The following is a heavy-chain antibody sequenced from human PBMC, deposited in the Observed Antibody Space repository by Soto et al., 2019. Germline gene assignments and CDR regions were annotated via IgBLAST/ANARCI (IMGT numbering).Heavy chain of an antibody. CDR2: ISYDGSNK. D-gene: IGHD6-13*01. CDR1: GFTFSSYG. J-gene: IGHJ6*02. V-gene: IGHV3-30*18. CDR3: AKEGSSDWPPYGYHYGMDV. Sequence: QVQLVESGGGVVQSGRSLRLSCAASGFTFSSYGMHWVRQAPGKGLAWVAVISYDGSNKYHADSVKGRFTISRDNSKNTLYLQMNSLRAEDTAVYYCAKEGSSDWPPYGYHYGMDVGGQGTTVTVSS.